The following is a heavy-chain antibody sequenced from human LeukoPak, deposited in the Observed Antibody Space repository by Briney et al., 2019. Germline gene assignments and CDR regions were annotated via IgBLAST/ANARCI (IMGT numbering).Heavy chain of an antibody. V-gene: IGHV3-7*01. J-gene: IGHJ4*02. CDR3: KSGGAAPGSFDY. CDR2: IKYDGSED. CDR1: GFTFSRYW. D-gene: IGHD1-1*01. Sequence: PGGSLRLSCAASGFTFSRYWMSWMRQAPGKGLEWVANIKYDGSEDYYVDSVKGRFTISRDNAKNTRYLQLNSLRVEDTAVYYCKSGGAAPGSFDYWGQGTLVTVSP.